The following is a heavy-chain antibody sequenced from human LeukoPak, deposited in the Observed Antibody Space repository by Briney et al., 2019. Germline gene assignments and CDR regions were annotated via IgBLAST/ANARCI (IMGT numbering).Heavy chain of an antibody. Sequence: SETLSLTCTVSGGSISSSSHYWGWIRQPPGKGLEWIGSIYYGGNTYYNSSLKSRLKLFVDTSKNQFSLKLSSVTAADTAVYYCARDLLRYSGSYPDAFDIWGQGTMVTVSS. V-gene: IGHV4-39*02. D-gene: IGHD1-26*01. CDR3: ARDLLRYSGSYPDAFDI. CDR1: GGSISSSSHY. CDR2: IYYGGNT. J-gene: IGHJ3*02.